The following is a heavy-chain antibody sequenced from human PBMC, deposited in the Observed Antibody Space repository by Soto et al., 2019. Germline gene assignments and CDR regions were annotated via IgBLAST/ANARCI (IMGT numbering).Heavy chain of an antibody. J-gene: IGHJ6*02. V-gene: IGHV3-21*01. D-gene: IGHD3-10*01. CDR1: GFTFSSYS. CDR2: ISSSSSYI. Sequence: PVGSLRLSCAASGFTFSSYSMNWVRQAPGKGLEWVSSISSSSSYIYYADSVKGRFTISRDNAKNSLYLQMNSLRAEDTAVYYCARRGSRNYYYGMDVWGQGTTVTVSS. CDR3: ARRGSRNYYYGMDV.